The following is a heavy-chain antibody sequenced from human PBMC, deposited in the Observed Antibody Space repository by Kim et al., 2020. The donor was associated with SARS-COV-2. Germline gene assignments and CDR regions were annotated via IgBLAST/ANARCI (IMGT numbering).Heavy chain of an antibody. CDR2: T. Sequence: TNSNPSLKSRVTISVDKSKNQFPLKLSSVTAADTAVYYCARLSVAGTFDYWGQGTLVTVSS. CDR3: ARLSVAGTFDY. J-gene: IGHJ4*02. V-gene: IGHV4-4*02. D-gene: IGHD6-19*01.